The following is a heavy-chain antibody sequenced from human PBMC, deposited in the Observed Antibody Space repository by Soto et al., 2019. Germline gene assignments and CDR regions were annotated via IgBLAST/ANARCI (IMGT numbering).Heavy chain of an antibody. CDR3: ARRRIPDNWFDP. Sequence: SETLSLTCTVSGGSISSSSYYWGWIRQPPGKGLEWIGGIYYSGSTYYNPSLKSRVTISVDTSKDQFSLKLSSVTAADTAVYYCARRRIPDNWFDPWGQGTLVTVSS. CDR2: IYYSGST. J-gene: IGHJ5*02. CDR1: GGSISSSSYY. V-gene: IGHV4-39*01.